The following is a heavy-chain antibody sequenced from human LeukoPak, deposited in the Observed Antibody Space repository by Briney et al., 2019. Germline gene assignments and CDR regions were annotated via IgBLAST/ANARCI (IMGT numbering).Heavy chain of an antibody. J-gene: IGHJ6*02. CDR1: GGSISPYY. V-gene: IGHV4-59*08. Sequence: SETLSLTCTVSGGSISPYYWSWIRQPPGKGLEWIGYIYYSGTTNYNPSLKSRVTMSVDRSNNHLSLRLTSVTAADTALYYCARHSYNYYGLDVWGQGTTITVSS. CDR3: ARHSYNYYGLDV. CDR2: IYYSGTT.